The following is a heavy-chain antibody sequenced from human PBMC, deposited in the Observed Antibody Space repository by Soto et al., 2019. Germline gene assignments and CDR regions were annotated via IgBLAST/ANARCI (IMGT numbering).Heavy chain of an antibody. Sequence: SETLSLTCSVSGGSINNNYYYWGWVRQPPGKGLEWIGEIYHSGSTNYNPSLKSRVTISVDKSKNQFSLRLSSVTAADTAVYYCALDSSSSHGGLYYYAMDVWGQGTTVTVSS. CDR3: ALDSSSSHGGLYYYAMDV. J-gene: IGHJ6*02. CDR1: GGSINNNYYY. D-gene: IGHD6-6*01. CDR2: IYHSGST. V-gene: IGHV4-61*05.